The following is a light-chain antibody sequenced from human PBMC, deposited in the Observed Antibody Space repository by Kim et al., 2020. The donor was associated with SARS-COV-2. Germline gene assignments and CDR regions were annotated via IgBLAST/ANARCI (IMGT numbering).Light chain of an antibody. J-gene: IGLJ2*01. Sequence: QPVLTQSPSASASLGTSVKLTCTLSSEYKTYAIAWHQQLPEKGPRYLMNVDSDGSHTRGDGIPDRFSDSSSGAERYLTISSLQPEDEADYYCLTWGPGIRVFGGGTKLTVL. CDR2: VDSDGSH. CDR3: LTWGPGIRV. V-gene: IGLV4-69*01. CDR1: SEYKTYA.